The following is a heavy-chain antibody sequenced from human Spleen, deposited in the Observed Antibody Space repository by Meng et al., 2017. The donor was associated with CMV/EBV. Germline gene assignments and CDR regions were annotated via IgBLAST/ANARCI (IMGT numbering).Heavy chain of an antibody. CDR1: GFIFSYYT. CDR3: ARVFFTDYYNYYGMDV. D-gene: IGHD2-8*02. Sequence: GESLKISCAASGFIFSYYTMSWVRQAPGKGLEWLSYISGGATKIYYADSVKGRFTISRDNAKNSLYLQMNSLRVEDTAVYYCARVFFTDYYNYYGMDVWGQGTTVTVSS. CDR2: ISGGATKI. V-gene: IGHV3-11*04. J-gene: IGHJ6*02.